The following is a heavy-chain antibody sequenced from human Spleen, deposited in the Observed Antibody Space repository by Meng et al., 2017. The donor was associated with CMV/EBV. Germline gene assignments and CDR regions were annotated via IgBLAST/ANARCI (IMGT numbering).Heavy chain of an antibody. CDR2: ISSRSSDI. Sequence: GESLKISCAASGFTVSSNYMSWVRQAPGKGLGWVSSISSRSSDIYYADSVKGRFTISRDNAKNSLYLQMNSLRAEDTAVYYCARNQVGTFPGYFDLWGRGTLVTVSS. CDR3: ARNQVGTFPGYFDL. J-gene: IGHJ2*01. V-gene: IGHV3-21*01. D-gene: IGHD1-26*01. CDR1: GFTVSSNY.